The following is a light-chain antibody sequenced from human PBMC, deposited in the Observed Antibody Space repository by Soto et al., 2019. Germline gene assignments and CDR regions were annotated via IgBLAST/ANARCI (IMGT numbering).Light chain of an antibody. Sequence: DIQMTQSPSTLPASVGDTVTITCRASQSVSVWLAWYQQKPGKAPNLLVYDASSLQSGVPSRFSGSGSGTEFTLTITNLQPDDFGTYYCQQFDTSPWTFGQGTKVDIK. CDR1: QSVSVW. V-gene: IGKV1-5*01. CDR3: QQFDTSPWT. J-gene: IGKJ1*01. CDR2: DAS.